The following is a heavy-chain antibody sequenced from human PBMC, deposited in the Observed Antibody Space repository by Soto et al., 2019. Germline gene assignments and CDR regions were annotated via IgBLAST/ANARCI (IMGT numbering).Heavy chain of an antibody. CDR3: ARGDDSSGWYNYFDY. D-gene: IGHD6-19*01. J-gene: IGHJ4*02. V-gene: IGHV3-48*02. Sequence: EVQLVESGGGLVQPGGSLRLSCAASGFTFSTYTMNWVRQAPGKGLEWVSYISSSSSTIYYADSVKGRFTISRDNAKNSRYLQMNSLRDEDTAVYYCARGDDSSGWYNYFDYWGQGTLVTVSS. CDR1: GFTFSTYT. CDR2: ISSSSSTI.